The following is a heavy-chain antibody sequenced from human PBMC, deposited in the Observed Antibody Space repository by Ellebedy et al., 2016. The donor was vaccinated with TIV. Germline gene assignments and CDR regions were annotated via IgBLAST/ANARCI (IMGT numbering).Heavy chain of an antibody. D-gene: IGHD3-22*01. V-gene: IGHV3-23*01. CDR2: ISGSGASK. CDR3: ARRTLLYYYDSSGYFFDY. J-gene: IGHJ4*02. CDR1: GFTFSNYA. Sequence: PGGSLRLSCAASGFTFSNYAMTWVRQAPGKGLEWVWSISGSGASKYYADYVKGRFTITRDKAKNSLYLQMSGLRAEDTAVYYCARRTLLYYYDSSGYFFDYWGQGILVTVSS.